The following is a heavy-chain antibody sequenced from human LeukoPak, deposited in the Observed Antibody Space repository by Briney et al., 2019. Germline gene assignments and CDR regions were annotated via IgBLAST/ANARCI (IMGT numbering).Heavy chain of an antibody. D-gene: IGHD2-2*01. CDR1: GYTFTDYY. CDR3: ARANFLYCSSTTSLFDY. Sequence: ASVKVSCKASGYTFTDYYMHWVRQAPGQGFEWMGWINPNDGDTNYAQKFQGRVTMTRDTSISTAHMEVSRLRSDDTAVYYCARANFLYCSSTTSLFDYWGQGTLITVSS. CDR2: INPNDGDT. J-gene: IGHJ4*02. V-gene: IGHV1-2*02.